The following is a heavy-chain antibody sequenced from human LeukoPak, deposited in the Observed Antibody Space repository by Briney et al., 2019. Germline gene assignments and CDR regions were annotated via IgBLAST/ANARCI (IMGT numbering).Heavy chain of an antibody. D-gene: IGHD3-16*02. CDR3: ATLPTGPHTFGGVIVDY. J-gene: IGHJ4*02. CDR2: ISCDGSNK. Sequence: PGGSLRLSCAASGFTFSSYGMHWVRQAPGKGLEWVAVISCDGSNKYYADSVKGRFTISRDNSKNTLYLQMNSLRAEDTAVYYCATLPTGPHTFGGVIVDYWGQGTLVTVSS. V-gene: IGHV3-30*03. CDR1: GFTFSSYG.